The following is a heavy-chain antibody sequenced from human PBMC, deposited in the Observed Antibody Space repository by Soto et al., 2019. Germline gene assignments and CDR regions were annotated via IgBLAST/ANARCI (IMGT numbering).Heavy chain of an antibody. J-gene: IGHJ4*02. CDR1: GLTFSSSW. Sequence: EVQLVESGGGLVQPGGSLRLSCAVSGLTFSSSWMSWVRQAPGRGLEWVSDIDHVGSQVLYVASVMGRFTVSRDNAKKSLFITMNSLIVEYTDLSYRSRDTACGLLDYWGLGTLVTVSS. D-gene: IGHD2-15*01. V-gene: IGHV3-7*01. CDR2: IDHVGSQV. CDR3: SRDTACGLLDY.